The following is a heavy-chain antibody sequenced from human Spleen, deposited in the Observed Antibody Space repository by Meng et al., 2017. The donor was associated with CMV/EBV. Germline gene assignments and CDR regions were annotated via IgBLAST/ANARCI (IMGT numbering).Heavy chain of an antibody. CDR3: ARESRGADYGGTYYYYYGMDV. CDR2: IYYSGST. J-gene: IGHJ6*02. CDR1: GGSISSGDYY. V-gene: IGHV4-30-4*08. Sequence: SETLSLTCTVSGGSISSGDYYWSWIRQPPGKGLEWIGYIYYSGSTYYNPSLKSRVTISVDTSKNQFSLKLSSVTAADTAVYYCARESRGADYGGTYYYYYGMDVWGQGTTVTVSS. D-gene: IGHD4-23*01.